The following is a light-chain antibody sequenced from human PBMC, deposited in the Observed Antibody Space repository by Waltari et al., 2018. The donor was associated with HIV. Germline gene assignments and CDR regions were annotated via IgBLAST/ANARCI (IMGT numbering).Light chain of an antibody. CDR2: SNN. Sequence: QSVLTQPPSASGTPGQRVTISCSGSSANIGSRTVSWYQQLPGTAPKLLIYSNNQRPSGVPDRFSGSKSGTSAALAISGLQSEDEADYYGATWDDSLNGYVLGAGTRVTVL. V-gene: IGLV1-44*01. J-gene: IGLJ1*01. CDR1: SANIGSRT. CDR3: ATWDDSLNGYV.